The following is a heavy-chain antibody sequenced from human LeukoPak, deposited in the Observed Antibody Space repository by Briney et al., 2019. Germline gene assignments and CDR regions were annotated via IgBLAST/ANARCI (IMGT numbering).Heavy chain of an antibody. J-gene: IGHJ4*02. CDR3: AREFRRVVVVAATRGQVDY. CDR2: INPNSGGT. V-gene: IGHV1-2*02. D-gene: IGHD2-15*01. CDR1: GYTFTGYY. Sequence: ASVKVSCKASGYTFTGYYMHWVRQAPGQGLEWMGWINPNSGGTNYAQKFQGRVTMTRDTSISTAYMELSRLRSDDTAVHYCAREFRRVVVVAATRGQVDYWGQGTLVTVSS.